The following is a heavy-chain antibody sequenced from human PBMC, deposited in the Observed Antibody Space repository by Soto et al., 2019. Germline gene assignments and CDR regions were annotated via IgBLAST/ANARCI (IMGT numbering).Heavy chain of an antibody. J-gene: IGHJ4*02. Sequence: EVQLVESGGGLVQPGGSLRLSCAASGFTFSSYSMNWVRQAPGKGLEWVSYISSSSSTIYYADSVKGRFTISRDNAKNSLYLQMNSLRAEDTAVYYCARDRYGDSEAPNDYWGQGTLVTVSS. CDR3: ARDRYGDSEAPNDY. V-gene: IGHV3-48*01. D-gene: IGHD4-17*01. CDR2: ISSSSSTI. CDR1: GFTFSSYS.